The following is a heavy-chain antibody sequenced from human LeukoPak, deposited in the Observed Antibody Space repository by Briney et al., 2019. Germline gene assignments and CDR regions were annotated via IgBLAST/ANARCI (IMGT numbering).Heavy chain of an antibody. J-gene: IGHJ3*02. V-gene: IGHV3-23*01. CDR2: ISGSGGST. Sequence: GGSLRLSCAASGFTFSSYAMSWVRQAPGKGLEWVSAISGSGGSTYYADSVKGRFTISRDNSKNTPYLQMNSLRAEDTAVYYCAMAYYYDSSGWDSAFDIWGQGTMVTVSS. D-gene: IGHD3-22*01. CDR3: AMAYYYDSSGWDSAFDI. CDR1: GFTFSSYA.